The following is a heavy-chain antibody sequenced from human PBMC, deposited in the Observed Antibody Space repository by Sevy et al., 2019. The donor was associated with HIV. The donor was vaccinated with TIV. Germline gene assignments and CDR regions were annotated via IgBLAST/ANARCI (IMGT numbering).Heavy chain of an antibody. D-gene: IGHD5-12*01. CDR3: ARSHSGYDLTIFDY. CDR1: GFTVSSNY. V-gene: IGHV3-53*01. Sequence: GESLKISCAASGFTVSSNYMSWVRQAPGKGLEWVSVIYSGGSTYYADSVMGRFTISRDNSKNTLYLQMNSLRAEDTAVYYCARSHSGYDLTIFDYWGQGTLVTVSS. CDR2: IYSGGST. J-gene: IGHJ4*02.